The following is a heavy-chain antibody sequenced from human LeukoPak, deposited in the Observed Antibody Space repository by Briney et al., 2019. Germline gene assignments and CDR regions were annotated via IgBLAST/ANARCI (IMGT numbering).Heavy chain of an antibody. D-gene: IGHD3-10*01. Sequence: ASVKVSCKASGYTFAAHHIHWVRQAPGQGLEWMGWILPDGRDTKYSQKFQDRMTLTTGTSTNTAYMELSRLIPDDTAVYYCSGRYGPGPVWGQGTLISASP. J-gene: IGHJ4*02. CDR1: GYTFAAHH. CDR2: ILPDGRDT. V-gene: IGHV1-2*02. CDR3: SGRYGPGPV.